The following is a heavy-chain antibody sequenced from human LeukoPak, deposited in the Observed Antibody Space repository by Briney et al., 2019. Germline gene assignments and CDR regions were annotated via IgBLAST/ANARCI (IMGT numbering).Heavy chain of an antibody. Sequence: GESLRLSCAVSGFTVTSYVMHWVRQTPGEGPVWVSRMNHDGTDISYADSVKGRSTISRDNAKNTLYLQMSSLRVDDTAIYYCVGDTNFKIDYWGQGTLVTVSS. CDR2: MNHDGTDI. CDR1: GFTVTSYV. D-gene: IGHD2-2*01. V-gene: IGHV3-74*01. CDR3: VGDTNFKIDY. J-gene: IGHJ4*02.